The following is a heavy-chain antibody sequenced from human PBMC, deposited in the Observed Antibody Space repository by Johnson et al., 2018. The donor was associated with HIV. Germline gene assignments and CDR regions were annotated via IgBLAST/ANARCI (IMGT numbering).Heavy chain of an antibody. D-gene: IGHD1-26*01. CDR3: ASDGWELLGVAAFDI. J-gene: IGHJ3*02. CDR2: ISYDGSNK. Sequence: QMLLVESGGGVVQPGRSLRLSCAASGFPFSSYAMHWVRQAPGKGLEWVAVISYDGSNKYYADSVKGRFTISRDTSKNTLYLQMNSLRPEDTAVYYCASDGWELLGVAAFDIWGQGTMVTVSS. V-gene: IGHV3-30*14. CDR1: GFPFSSYA.